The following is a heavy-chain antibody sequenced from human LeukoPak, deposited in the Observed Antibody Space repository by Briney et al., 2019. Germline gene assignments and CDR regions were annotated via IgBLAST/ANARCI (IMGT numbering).Heavy chain of an antibody. D-gene: IGHD6-13*01. CDR1: GGSISNYY. CDR3: ARGYSSSWGGVAGNYFDS. Sequence: SETLSLTCTVSGGSISNYYWSWIRQPPGKGLEWIGYIYYSGSTNYNPSLKSQVTISVDTSKSQFSLKLSSVTAADTAVYYCARGYSSSWGGVAGNYFDSWGQGTLVTVSS. V-gene: IGHV4-59*01. J-gene: IGHJ4*02. CDR2: IYYSGST.